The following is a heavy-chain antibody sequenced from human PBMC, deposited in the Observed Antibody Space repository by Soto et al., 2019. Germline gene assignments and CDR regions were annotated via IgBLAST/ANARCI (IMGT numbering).Heavy chain of an antibody. CDR3: ASGGRIQLGFEPNYIDY. J-gene: IGHJ4*02. CDR2: IYYSGST. D-gene: IGHD5-18*01. CDR1: GGSISSYY. V-gene: IGHV4-59*01. Sequence: SETLSLTCTVSGGSISSYYWSWIRQPPGKGLEWIGYIYYSGSTNYNPSLKSLVTISVATSKNQFSLMLSSVTAADTAVYYCASGGRIQLGFEPNYIDYWGQGTLVTVSS.